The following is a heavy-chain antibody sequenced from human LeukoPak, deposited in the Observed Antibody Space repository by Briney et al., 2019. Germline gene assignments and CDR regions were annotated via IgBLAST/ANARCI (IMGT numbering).Heavy chain of an antibody. CDR3: ARDYGGSSPFDY. J-gene: IGHJ4*02. V-gene: IGHV3-30*04. D-gene: IGHD4-23*01. CDR1: GFTFSNYA. CDR2: ISYDGSNK. Sequence: GGSLRLSCAASGFTFSNYAMYWVRQAPGKGLEWVAVISYDGSNKYYADSVKGRFTISRDNSKNTLYLQMNSLRVEDTAVYYCARDYGGSSPFDYWGQGTLVTVSS.